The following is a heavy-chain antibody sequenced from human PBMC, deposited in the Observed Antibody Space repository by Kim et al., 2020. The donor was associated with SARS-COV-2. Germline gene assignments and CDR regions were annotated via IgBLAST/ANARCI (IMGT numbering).Heavy chain of an antibody. V-gene: IGHV4-31*03. CDR1: GGSISSGGYY. Sequence: SETLSLTCTVSGGSISSGGYYWSWIRQHPGKGLEWIGYIYYSGSTYYNPSLKSRVTISVDTSKNQFSLKLSSVTAADTAVYYCAREWSGYGGNGGFDYWGQGTLVTVSS. CDR2: IYYSGST. J-gene: IGHJ4*02. D-gene: IGHD3-3*01. CDR3: AREWSGYGGNGGFDY.